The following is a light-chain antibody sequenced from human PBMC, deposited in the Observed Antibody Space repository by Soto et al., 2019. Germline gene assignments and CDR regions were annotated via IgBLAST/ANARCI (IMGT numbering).Light chain of an antibody. J-gene: IGLJ1*01. V-gene: IGLV2-14*01. Sequence: QSVLTQPASVSGSPRQSITISCTGASSDVGGYTYVSWYQQHPGKAPKLMIYEVNNRPSGVSNRFSGSKSGNTASLTISGLQAEDAADYYCSSYTSSGTLYVFGTGTKVTV. CDR3: SSYTSSGTLYV. CDR2: EVN. CDR1: SSDVGGYTY.